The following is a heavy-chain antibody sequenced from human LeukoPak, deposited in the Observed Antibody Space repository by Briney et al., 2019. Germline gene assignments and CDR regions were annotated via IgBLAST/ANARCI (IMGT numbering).Heavy chain of an antibody. Sequence: GGSLRLSCAASGFSFSNYGMSWVRQAPGEGLEWVSAISDSTWYADSVKGRFTISRDSSQNTVYLQMNSLRAEDTAVYYCAKDRRSYGGTSFDSWGQGTLVTVSP. D-gene: IGHD4-23*01. V-gene: IGHV3-23*01. CDR2: ISDST. CDR3: AKDRRSYGGTSFDS. J-gene: IGHJ4*02. CDR1: GFSFSNYG.